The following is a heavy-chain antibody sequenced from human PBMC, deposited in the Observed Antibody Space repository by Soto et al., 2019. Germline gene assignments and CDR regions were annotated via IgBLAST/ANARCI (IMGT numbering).Heavy chain of an antibody. J-gene: IGHJ4*02. CDR3: ARLGGSYAVPHFDY. CDR1: GGSISSYY. D-gene: IGHD1-26*01. V-gene: IGHV4-59*01. Sequence: SETLSLTCSVSGGSISSYYWSWIRQPPGKGLEWIGYIYYTGSTNSNLSLKSRATISLDTSKNQFSLRLTSVTAADTAVYYCARLGGSYAVPHFDYWGQGTLVTVS. CDR2: IYYTGST.